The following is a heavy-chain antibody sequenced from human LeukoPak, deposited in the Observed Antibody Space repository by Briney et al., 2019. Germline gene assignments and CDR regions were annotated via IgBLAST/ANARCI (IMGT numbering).Heavy chain of an antibody. Sequence: SETLSLTCTVSGXSISSYYRSWIRQPAGKGLQWIGRVYSSGSTNYSPSLKSRVTMSVDTSKNQFSLRLTSVTAADTAVYYCARDLGFWSGPDYWGQGTLVTVSS. V-gene: IGHV4-4*07. CDR3: ARDLGFWSGPDY. CDR2: VYSSGST. J-gene: IGHJ4*02. CDR1: GXSISSYY. D-gene: IGHD3-3*01.